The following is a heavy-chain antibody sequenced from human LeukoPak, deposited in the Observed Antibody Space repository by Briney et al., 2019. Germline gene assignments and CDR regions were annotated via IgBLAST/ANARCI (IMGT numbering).Heavy chain of an antibody. D-gene: IGHD6-13*01. Sequence: GGSLRLSCAASGFTFSSYGMHWVRQAPGKGLEWVAVIWYDGSNKYYADSVKGRFTISRDNSKNSLYLQMNNLRADDTAVYYCVRDMTSRSWHAFDFWGQGTLVTVSS. V-gene: IGHV3-33*01. CDR3: VRDMTSRSWHAFDF. J-gene: IGHJ4*02. CDR1: GFTFSSYG. CDR2: IWYDGSNK.